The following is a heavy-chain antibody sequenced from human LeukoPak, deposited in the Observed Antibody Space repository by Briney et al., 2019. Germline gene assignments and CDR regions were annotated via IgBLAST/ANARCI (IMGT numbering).Heavy chain of an antibody. D-gene: IGHD1-26*01. CDR2: ISGSGGST. V-gene: IGHV3-23*01. CDR3: AKGGVGPTNWFDP. Sequence: GGSLRLSCAASGFTFSSYAMGWVRQAPGKGLEWVSAISGSGGSTYYADSVKGRFTISRDNSKNTLYLQMNSLRAEDTAVYYCAKGGVGPTNWFDPWGQETLVTISS. CDR1: GFTFSSYA. J-gene: IGHJ5*02.